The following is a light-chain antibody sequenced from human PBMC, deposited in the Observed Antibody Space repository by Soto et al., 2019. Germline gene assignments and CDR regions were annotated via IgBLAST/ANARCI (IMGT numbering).Light chain of an antibody. V-gene: IGLV1-47*02. J-gene: IGLJ1*01. Sequence: QSVLTQPPSTSGTPGQRVTISCSGDSSNIAKNYVYWYQQVPGMAPKLLIYSDNQRPSGVPDRFSGSKSGTSASLAISGLRSEDEADYYCAAWDDRLSGYGFGGGTKVNV. CDR1: SSNIAKNY. CDR3: AAWDDRLSGYG. CDR2: SDN.